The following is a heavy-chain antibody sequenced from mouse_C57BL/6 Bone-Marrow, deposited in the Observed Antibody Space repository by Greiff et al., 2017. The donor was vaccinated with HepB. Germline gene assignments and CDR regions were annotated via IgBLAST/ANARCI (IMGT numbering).Heavy chain of an antibody. V-gene: IGHV15-2*01. Sequence: SGSELRSPGSSVKLSCKDFDSEVFPIAYMSWVRQKPGHGFEWIGGILPSIGRTIYGEKFEDKATLDADTLSNTAYLELNSLTSEDSAIYYCARTPYYYYGSSYAMDYWGQGTSVTVSS. CDR3: ARTPYYYYGSSYAMDY. CDR2: ILPSIGRT. CDR1: DSEVFPIAY. J-gene: IGHJ4*01. D-gene: IGHD1-1*01.